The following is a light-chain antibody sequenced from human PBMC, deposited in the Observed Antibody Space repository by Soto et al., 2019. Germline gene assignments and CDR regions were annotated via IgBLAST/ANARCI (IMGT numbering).Light chain of an antibody. V-gene: IGLV2-14*01. Sequence: QSVLTQPASVSGSPGQSITIDCTGTSNDVGDYKYVSWYQHHPGKAPKLLIFEVNNRPSGVSYRFSGSKFGNTASLTISGLQAEDEADYFCTSYATYSTLVFGGGTKVTVL. CDR3: TSYATYSTLV. CDR2: EVN. J-gene: IGLJ2*01. CDR1: SNDVGDYKY.